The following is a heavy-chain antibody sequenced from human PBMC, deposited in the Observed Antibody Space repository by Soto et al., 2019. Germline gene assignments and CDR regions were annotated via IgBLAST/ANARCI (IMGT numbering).Heavy chain of an antibody. J-gene: IGHJ4*02. CDR3: AKDLGIITFMYYFGS. CDR2: ISGSGGTT. V-gene: IGHV3-23*01. CDR1: GFNFSDHA. Sequence: GGSLRLSCAASGFNFSDHAMSWVRQAPGKGLEWVSVISGSGGTTYYADSVKGRFTISRDNSKNTLYLQMNSLRAEDTAVYYCAKDLGIITFMYYFGSWGQGTLVTVSS. D-gene: IGHD3-16*01.